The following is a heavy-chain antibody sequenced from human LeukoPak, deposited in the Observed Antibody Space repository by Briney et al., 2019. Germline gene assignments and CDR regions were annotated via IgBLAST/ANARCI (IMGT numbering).Heavy chain of an antibody. J-gene: IGHJ4*02. CDR2: IYHSGST. D-gene: IGHD3-22*01. CDR1: GYSISSGYY. V-gene: IGHV4-38-2*02. CDR3: ARVQYYFDSSTYYAFDY. Sequence: SETLSLTCTVSGYSISSGYYWGWIRQPPGKGLEWIGSIYHSGSTYYNPSLKSRVTISVDTSKNQFSLKLSSVTAADTAVYYCARVQYYFDSSTYYAFDYWGQGTLVTVSS.